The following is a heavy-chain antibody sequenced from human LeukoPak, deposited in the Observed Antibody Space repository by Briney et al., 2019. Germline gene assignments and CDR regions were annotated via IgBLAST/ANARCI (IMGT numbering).Heavy chain of an antibody. CDR2: ISSSSSTI. Sequence: PGGSLRLSCAASGFTFSSYSMNWVRQAPGKGLEWVSYISSSSSTIYYADSVKGRFTISRDNAKNSLYLQMNSLRDEDTAVYYCNFITIFGVGKAYDYWGQGTRVTVSS. CDR1: GFTFSSYS. CDR3: NFITIFGVGKAYDY. V-gene: IGHV3-48*02. D-gene: IGHD3-3*01. J-gene: IGHJ4*02.